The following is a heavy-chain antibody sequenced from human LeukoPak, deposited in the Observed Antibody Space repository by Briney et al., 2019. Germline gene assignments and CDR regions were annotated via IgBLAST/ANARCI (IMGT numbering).Heavy chain of an antibody. V-gene: IGHV3-7*01. CDR3: ARRYFDY. CDR1: GFTFSNYW. J-gene: IGHJ4*02. CDR2: MNIDGSEK. Sequence: PGGSLRLSCAASGFTFSNYWMGWVRQAPGKRLEWVANMNIDGSEKYYADSVKGRFSISRDNARNSVYLQMASLRVEDTAVYYCARRYFDYWGQGTLVTVSS.